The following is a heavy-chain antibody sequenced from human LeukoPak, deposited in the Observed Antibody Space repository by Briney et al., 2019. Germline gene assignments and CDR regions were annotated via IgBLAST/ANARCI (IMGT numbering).Heavy chain of an antibody. J-gene: IGHJ6*02. D-gene: IGHD3-3*01. Sequence: ASVKVSCKASGYTFTGYYIHWVRQAPGQGLEWMGRIYCNGGGTSYAQKFQGRVTMTRDTSISTAYMELSSLRSEDTAVYYCARAEWHGMDVWGQGTTVTVFS. V-gene: IGHV1-2*06. CDR1: GYTFTGYY. CDR3: ARAEWHGMDV. CDR2: IYCNGGGT.